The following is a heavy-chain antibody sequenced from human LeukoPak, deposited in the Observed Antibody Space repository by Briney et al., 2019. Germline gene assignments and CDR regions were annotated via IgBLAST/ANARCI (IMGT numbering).Heavy chain of an antibody. V-gene: IGHV1-2*02. J-gene: IGHJ4*02. CDR2: INPNSGGT. CDR1: GYTFTGYN. Sequence: ASVKVSCKASGYTFTGYNMHWVRLAPGQGPEWMGWINPNSGGTNYAQKFQGRVTMTRDTSISTAYMELSRLRSDDTAVYYCARGIIAVAGLFDYWGQGTLVTVSS. D-gene: IGHD6-19*01. CDR3: ARGIIAVAGLFDY.